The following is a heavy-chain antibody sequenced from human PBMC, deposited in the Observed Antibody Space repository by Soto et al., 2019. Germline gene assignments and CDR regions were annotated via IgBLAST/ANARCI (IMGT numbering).Heavy chain of an antibody. J-gene: IGHJ4*02. CDR1: GFTCSSYG. Sequence: PGGSLRLSCAASGFTCSSYGMSWVRQAPGKGLEWVANIKQDGSEKYYVDSVKGRFTISRDNAKNSLYLQMNSLRAEDTAVYYCARENFEEIAAAGTPFLVDYWGQGTLVTVSS. D-gene: IGHD6-13*01. V-gene: IGHV3-7*03. CDR3: ARENFEEIAAAGTPFLVDY. CDR2: IKQDGSEK.